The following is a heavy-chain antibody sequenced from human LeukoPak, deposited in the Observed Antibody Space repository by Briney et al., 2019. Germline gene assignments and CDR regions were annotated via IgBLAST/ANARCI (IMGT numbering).Heavy chain of an antibody. V-gene: IGHV3-30*02. Sequence: GGSLRLSCAASGFTFRSYGMHCVRQAPGKGLVWVAFIRNDGNSNYYADSVKGRFTISRGNSRSTLYLQMNSLRAEDTAVYYCAKEEVISGNHGVYFDYWGQGTLVTVSS. J-gene: IGHJ4*02. CDR1: GFTFRSYG. CDR3: AKEEVISGNHGVYFDY. CDR2: IRNDGNSN. D-gene: IGHD3-22*01.